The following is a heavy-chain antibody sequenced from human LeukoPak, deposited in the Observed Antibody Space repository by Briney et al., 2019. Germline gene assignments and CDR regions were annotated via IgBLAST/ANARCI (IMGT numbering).Heavy chain of an antibody. D-gene: IGHD3-10*01. Sequence: PGGSLRLSCAASGFTFSSYSMNWVRQAPGKGLEWVSSISSSSSYIYYADSVKGRFTISRDNAKNSLYLQMNSLRAEDTAVYYCARDPYYYGSGRPPGDWFDPWGQGTLVTVSS. CDR1: GFTFSSYS. CDR3: ARDPYYYGSGRPPGDWFDP. J-gene: IGHJ5*02. CDR2: ISSSSSYI. V-gene: IGHV3-21*01.